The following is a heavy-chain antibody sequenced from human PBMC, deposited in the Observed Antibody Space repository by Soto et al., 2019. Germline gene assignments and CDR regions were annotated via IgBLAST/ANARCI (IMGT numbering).Heavy chain of an antibody. CDR1: GFTFSSYA. CDR2: ISYDGSNK. Sequence: QVQLVESGGGVVQPGRSLRLSCAASGFTFSSYAMHWVRQAPGKGLEWVAVISYDGSNKYYADSVKGRFTISRDNSKNTLYLQMNSLRAEDTAVYYCARRRGSGDYYYGMDVW. V-gene: IGHV3-30-3*01. D-gene: IGHD3-10*01. CDR3: ARRRGSGDYYYGMDV. J-gene: IGHJ6*01.